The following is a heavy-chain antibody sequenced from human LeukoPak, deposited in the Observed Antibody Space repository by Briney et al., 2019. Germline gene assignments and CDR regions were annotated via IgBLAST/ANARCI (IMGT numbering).Heavy chain of an antibody. Sequence: LSLTCTVSGDSISTSNSYWGWIRQPPGKGLEWVSYISGSGGTIYYADSVKGRFTISRDNAKNSVYLQMNSLRAEDTAIYYCARDPGDEGPDHFDYWGQGTLVTVSS. CDR1: GDSISTSNSY. CDR2: ISGSGGTI. D-gene: IGHD7-27*01. V-gene: IGHV3-11*04. CDR3: ARDPGDEGPDHFDY. J-gene: IGHJ4*02.